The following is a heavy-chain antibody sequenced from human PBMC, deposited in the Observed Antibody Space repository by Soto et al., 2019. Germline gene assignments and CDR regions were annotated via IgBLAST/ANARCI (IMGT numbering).Heavy chain of an antibody. V-gene: IGHV3-23*01. D-gene: IGHD3-3*01. Sequence: GGSLRLSCAASGFTFSSYAMSWVRQAPGKGLEWVSAISGSGGSTYYADSVKGRFTISRDNSKNTLYLQMNSLRAEDTAVYYCAKDKDFWSGYLGSGTSDYYYYMDVWGKGTTVTVSS. CDR3: AKDKDFWSGYLGSGTSDYYYYMDV. J-gene: IGHJ6*03. CDR1: GFTFSSYA. CDR2: ISGSGGST.